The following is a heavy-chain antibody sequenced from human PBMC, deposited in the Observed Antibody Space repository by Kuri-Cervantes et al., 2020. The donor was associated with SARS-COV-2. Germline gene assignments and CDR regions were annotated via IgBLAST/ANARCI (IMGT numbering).Heavy chain of an antibody. CDR1: GFTFSSYA. J-gene: IGHJ3*02. V-gene: IGHV3-30-3*01. CDR2: ISYDGSNK. Sequence: GGSLRLSCAASGFTFSSYAMHWVRQAPGKGLEWVAVISYDGSNKYYADSVKGRFTISRDNSKNTLYLQMNSLRAEDTAVYYCARESVYQLLMVDAFDIWGQGTMVTVSS. CDR3: ARESVYQLLMVDAFDI. D-gene: IGHD2-2*01.